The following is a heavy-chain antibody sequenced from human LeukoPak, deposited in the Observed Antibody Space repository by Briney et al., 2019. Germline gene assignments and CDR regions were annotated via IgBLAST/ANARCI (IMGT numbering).Heavy chain of an antibody. V-gene: IGHV1-69*06. D-gene: IGHD6-19*01. CDR3: ARAVPEGYSSGWYGGAFDY. J-gene: IGHJ4*02. CDR1: GGTFSSYA. CDR2: IIPVFGTA. Sequence: PGSSVKVSCKASGGTFSSYAISWVRQAPGQGLEWMGGIIPVFGTANYAQKCQGRVTITADKSTRTAYLELSSLQSEDTAVYYCARAVPEGYSSGWYGGAFDYWAQGTLVTVSS.